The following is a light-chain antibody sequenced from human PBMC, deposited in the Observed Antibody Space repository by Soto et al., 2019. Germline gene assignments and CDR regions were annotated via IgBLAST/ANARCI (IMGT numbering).Light chain of an antibody. CDR3: MQALQGPPT. V-gene: IGKV2-28*01. CDR2: LAS. J-gene: IGKJ1*01. Sequence: DIVITKTKLSLPVTPGESASISCRSSQSLLGSNGYNYLDWYVQKPGQSPQLLISLASNRASGVPDRFSGSGSGTDFTLKISRVEAEDVGVYHCMQALQGPPTFGQGTKVDIK. CDR1: QSLLGSNGYNY.